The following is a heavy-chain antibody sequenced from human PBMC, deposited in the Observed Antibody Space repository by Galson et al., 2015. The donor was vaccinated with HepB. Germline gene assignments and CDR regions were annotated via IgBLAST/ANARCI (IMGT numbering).Heavy chain of an antibody. D-gene: IGHD4-17*01. Sequence: SVKVSCKASEYTFTGYYMHWVRQAPGQGLEWMGRINPNSGGTNYAQKFQGRVTMTRDTSISTAYMELSRLRSDDTAVYYCARGNPTVFLYYYYYYMDVWGKGTTVTVSS. CDR2: INPNSGGT. J-gene: IGHJ6*03. CDR3: ARGNPTVFLYYYYYYMDV. V-gene: IGHV1-2*06. CDR1: EYTFTGYY.